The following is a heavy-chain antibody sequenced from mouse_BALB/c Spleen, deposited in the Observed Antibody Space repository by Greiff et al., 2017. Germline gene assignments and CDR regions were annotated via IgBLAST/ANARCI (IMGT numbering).Heavy chain of an antibody. CDR2: ISDGGSYT. J-gene: IGHJ2*01. CDR1: GFTFSDYY. D-gene: IGHD2-3*01. V-gene: IGHV5-4*02. Sequence: EVKLMESGGGLVKPGGSLKLSCAASGFTFSDYYMYWVRQTPEKRLEWVATISDGGSYTYYPDSVKGRFTISRDNAKNNLYLQMSSLKSEDTAMYYCARDGDGSPDYWGQGTTLTVSS. CDR3: ARDGDGSPDY.